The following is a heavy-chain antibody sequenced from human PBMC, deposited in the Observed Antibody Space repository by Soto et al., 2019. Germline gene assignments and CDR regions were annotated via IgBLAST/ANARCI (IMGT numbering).Heavy chain of an antibody. V-gene: IGHV1-69*12. D-gene: IGHD6-19*01. CDR1: GGTFSSYA. Sequence: QVQLVQSGAEVKKPGSSVKVSCKASGGTFSSYAISWVRQAPGQGLEWMGGIIPIFGTANYAQKFQGRVTSTADESTSTAYMELSSLRSEDTAVYYCAREPGIAVAGPGYFDYWGQGTLVTVSS. CDR3: AREPGIAVAGPGYFDY. CDR2: IIPIFGTA. J-gene: IGHJ4*02.